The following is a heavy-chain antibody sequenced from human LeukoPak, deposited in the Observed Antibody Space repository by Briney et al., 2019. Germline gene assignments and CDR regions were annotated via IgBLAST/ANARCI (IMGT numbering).Heavy chain of an antibody. CDR2: IHYTGST. J-gene: IGHJ4*02. CDR3: VRHLYGDPGDY. CDR1: GGSISRSRYY. V-gene: IGHV4-39*01. D-gene: IGHD4-17*01. Sequence: PSETLSLTCTVSGGSISRSRYYWGWIRQPPGKGLEWIGSIHYTGSTYYNPSLKSRVTISVDTSKNQFSLKVNSVTAADTAVYYCVRHLYGDPGDYWGQGTLVTVSS.